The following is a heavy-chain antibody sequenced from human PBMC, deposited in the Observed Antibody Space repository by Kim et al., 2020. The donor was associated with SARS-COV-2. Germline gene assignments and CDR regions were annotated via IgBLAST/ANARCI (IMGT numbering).Heavy chain of an antibody. CDR2: IYYSGST. V-gene: IGHV4-59*13. D-gene: IGHD3-16*01. CDR1: GGSISSYY. CDR3: AREKKRLITFGGVAAFDAFDI. Sequence: SETLSLTCTVSGGSISSYYWSWIRQPPGKGLEWIGYIYYSGSTNYNPSLKSRVTISVDTSKNQFSLKLSSVTAADTAVYYCAREKKRLITFGGVAAFDAFDIWGQGTMVTVSS. J-gene: IGHJ3*02.